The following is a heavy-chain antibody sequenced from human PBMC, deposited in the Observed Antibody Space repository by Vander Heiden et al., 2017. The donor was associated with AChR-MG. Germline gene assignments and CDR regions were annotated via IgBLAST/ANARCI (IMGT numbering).Heavy chain of an antibody. Sequence: QVQLQQSGPGLVKPSQTLSLSCAISGDSVSSSSVAWNWIRQSPSGDLEWLGRTYYRSKWYTEEVVSVKSRITIDPDISKNQFSLHINSVTTEDTAGYCCARGRFPAGLDVWGQGTAVTVSS. CDR2: TYYRSKWYT. D-gene: IGHD3-3*01. J-gene: IGHJ6*02. V-gene: IGHV6-1*01. CDR1: GDSVSSSSVA. CDR3: ARGRFPAGLDV.